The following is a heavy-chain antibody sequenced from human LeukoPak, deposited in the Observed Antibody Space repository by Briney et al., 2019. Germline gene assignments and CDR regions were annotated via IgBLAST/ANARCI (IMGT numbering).Heavy chain of an antibody. V-gene: IGHV3-30*18. CDR2: ISYDGSNK. CDR1: GLTLSSYG. CDR3: AKDLLCSSTSCYGSGYFDF. D-gene: IGHD2-2*01. J-gene: IGHJ4*02. Sequence: GGSLRLSCAASGLTLSSYGMHWVRQAPGKGLEGVAIISYDGSNKYYADSVKGRFTISRDNSKNTLYLQMNSLRPEDTAVYYCAKDLLCSSTSCYGSGYFDFWGQGTLVTVSS.